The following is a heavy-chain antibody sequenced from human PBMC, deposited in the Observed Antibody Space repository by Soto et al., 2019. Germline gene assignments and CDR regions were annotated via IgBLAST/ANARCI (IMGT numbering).Heavy chain of an antibody. CDR2: ISSSSSYI. V-gene: IGHV3-21*01. CDR3: ERSCSGGSCYSVKYYYYGMDG. J-gene: IGHJ6*02. D-gene: IGHD2-15*01. Sequence: GSLRLSCAASGFTFSSYSMNWVRQAPGKGLEWVSSISSSSSYIYYADSAKGRFTISRDNAKNSLYLQMNSLRAEDTAVYYCERSCSGGSCYSVKYYYYGMDGWGQGTTVTVAS. CDR1: GFTFSSYS.